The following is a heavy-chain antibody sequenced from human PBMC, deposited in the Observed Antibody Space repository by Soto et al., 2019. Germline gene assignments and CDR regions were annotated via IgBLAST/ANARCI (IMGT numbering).Heavy chain of an antibody. CDR2: ISYDGNNK. V-gene: IGHV3-30*09. CDR3: TREVASYDSSGYFDY. CDR1: GFTFSSYA. J-gene: IGHJ4*02. Sequence: PGGSLRLSCAASGFTFSSYAMHWVRQAPGKGLEWVALISYDGNNKYYADSVKGRFAISRDHSKNTLYLQMNSLRAEDTAVYYCTREVASYDSSGYFDYWGQGTLVTVSS. D-gene: IGHD3-22*01.